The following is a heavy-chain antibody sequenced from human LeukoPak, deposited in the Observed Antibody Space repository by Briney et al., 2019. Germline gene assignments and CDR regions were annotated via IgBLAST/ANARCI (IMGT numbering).Heavy chain of an antibody. V-gene: IGHV3-43D*03. Sequence: PGGSLRLSCAASGFTFDDYAMHWVRQAPGKGLEWVSLITWDGDSTYYADSVKGRFTISRDNSKNYLNLQMNSLRAEDTALYYCAKGTSSWHEFDSWGQGTLVTVSS. CDR2: ITWDGDST. CDR3: AKGTSSWHEFDS. D-gene: IGHD6-13*01. CDR1: GFTFDDYA. J-gene: IGHJ4*02.